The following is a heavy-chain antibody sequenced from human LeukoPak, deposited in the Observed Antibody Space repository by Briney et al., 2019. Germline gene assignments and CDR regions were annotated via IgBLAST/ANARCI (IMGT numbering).Heavy chain of an antibody. CDR1: GFTFSSYN. CDR3: ASGMGYYYDSSGYGDY. V-gene: IGHV3-21*01. Sequence: GVSLRLSCAASGFTFSSYNMIWVREAPGKGVECVSSISSSSSYIYYADSVKGRFTISRDNAKNSLYLQMNSLRAEDTAVYYCASGMGYYYDSSGYGDYWGQGTLVTVSS. J-gene: IGHJ4*02. CDR2: ISSSSSYI. D-gene: IGHD3-22*01.